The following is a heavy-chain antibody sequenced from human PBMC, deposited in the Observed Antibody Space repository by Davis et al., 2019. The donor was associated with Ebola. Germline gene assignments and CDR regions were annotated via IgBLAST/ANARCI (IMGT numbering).Heavy chain of an antibody. Sequence: PGGSLRLSCAASGFTFSSYAMSWVRQAPGKGLEWVANIKQDGSEKYYVDSVKGRFTISRDNAKNSLYLQMNSLRAEDTAVYYCARAGLSRDFWSGYYFDYWGQGTLVTVSS. V-gene: IGHV3-7*03. CDR3: ARAGLSRDFWSGYYFDY. D-gene: IGHD3-3*01. CDR2: IKQDGSEK. CDR1: GFTFSSYA. J-gene: IGHJ4*02.